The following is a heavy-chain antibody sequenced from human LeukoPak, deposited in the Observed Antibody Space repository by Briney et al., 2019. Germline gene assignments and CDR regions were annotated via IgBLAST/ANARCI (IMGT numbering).Heavy chain of an antibody. D-gene: IGHD3-10*01. Sequence: GGSLRLSCAASGFSLSNYWMSWVRQAPGKGLEWVANVNQDGSDKYYVDSVMGRFTISKDNDKNSVYLQTNSLRPEDTAIYYCAWYGVTHGLDVWGQGTTVTVSS. CDR2: VNQDGSDK. CDR1: GFSLSNYW. V-gene: IGHV3-7*01. J-gene: IGHJ6*02. CDR3: AWYGVTHGLDV.